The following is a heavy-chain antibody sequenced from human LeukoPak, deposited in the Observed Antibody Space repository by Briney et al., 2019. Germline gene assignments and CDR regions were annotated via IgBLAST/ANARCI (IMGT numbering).Heavy chain of an antibody. CDR1: GGSISTSSYY. Sequence: PSETLSLTCTVSGGSISTSSYYWGWIRQPPGKGLEWIGFIYHSRSTYYNASLKSRATISADTSKNQFFLKLSSVTAADTAVYYCARHRWMEVYGSGSYYVDYWGQGTLVTVSS. CDR2: IYHSRST. J-gene: IGHJ4*02. V-gene: IGHV4-39*01. D-gene: IGHD3-10*01. CDR3: ARHRWMEVYGSGSYYVDY.